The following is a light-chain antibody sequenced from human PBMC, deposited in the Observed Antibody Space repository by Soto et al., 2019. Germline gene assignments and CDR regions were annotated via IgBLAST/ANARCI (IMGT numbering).Light chain of an antibody. J-gene: IGKJ5*01. CDR3: QQYESLPLT. CDR1: QSVSSSY. Sequence: EIVLTPSPGTLPLSPGERATLSCRASQSVSSSYLAWYQQKPGQAPRLLIYGASRRATGFPARFSGSGSGTDFTLTISSLQSEDFATYYCQQYESLPLTFGQGTRLEIK. V-gene: IGKV3-20*01. CDR2: GAS.